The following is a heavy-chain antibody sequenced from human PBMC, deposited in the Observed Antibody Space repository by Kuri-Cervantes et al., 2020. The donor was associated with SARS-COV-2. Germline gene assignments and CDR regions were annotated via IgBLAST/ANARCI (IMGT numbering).Heavy chain of an antibody. V-gene: IGHV3-30*02. J-gene: IGHJ4*02. D-gene: IGHD1-26*01. CDR1: GFTFSSYG. CDR3: ANSLVWELYY. Sequence: GESLKISCAASGFTFSSYGMHWVRQAPGKGLEWVAFIRYDGSNKYYADSVKGRFTISRDNSKNTLYLQMNSLRAEDTAVYYCANSLVWELYYWGQGTLVTVSS. CDR2: IRYDGSNK.